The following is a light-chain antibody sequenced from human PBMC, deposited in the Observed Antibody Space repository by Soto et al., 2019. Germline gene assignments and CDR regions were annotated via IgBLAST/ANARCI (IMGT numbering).Light chain of an antibody. Sequence: DIVMTQPPLSSPVTLGQPASISCRSSQSLVHSDGHTYLTWLQQRPGQPPRLLISKISNRFSGVPDRFSGSGAGTDFTLKISRVEAEDVGVYYCMQATQFPHTFGQETKLEIK. J-gene: IGKJ2*01. V-gene: IGKV2-24*01. CDR2: KIS. CDR1: QSLVHSDGHTY. CDR3: MQATQFPHT.